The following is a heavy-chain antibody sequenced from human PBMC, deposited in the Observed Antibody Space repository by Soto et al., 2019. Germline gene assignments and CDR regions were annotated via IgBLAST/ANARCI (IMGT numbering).Heavy chain of an antibody. V-gene: IGHV3-7*01. CDR3: ARQIRGLTPNWFDP. CDR1: GFTFGSFC. CDR2: INQDGSEK. Sequence: GGSLRLSCGVSGFTFGSFCMGWVRQAPGKGLEWVANINQDGSEKYYVDSVKGRFTISRDNPRNSLYLQMDSLRVEDTAVYFCARQIRGLTPNWFDPWGHGTMVTVSS. J-gene: IGHJ5*02.